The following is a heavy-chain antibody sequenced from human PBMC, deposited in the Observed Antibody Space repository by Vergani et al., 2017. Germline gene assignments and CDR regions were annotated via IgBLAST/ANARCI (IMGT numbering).Heavy chain of an antibody. D-gene: IGHD3-9*01. CDR2: IYRTGRT. CDR1: GFSIDNGYY. CDR3: ARRSGIVYDIFSGSQYVFDF. Sequence: QVQLQESGPGLVKPSETLSLTCAVSGFSIDNGYYWDWIRQPPGKGLEWIGSIYRTGRTHFNPSLKSRVTISVDTSNNHFSLRLNSLTAADTAVYYCARRSGIVYDIFSGSQYVFDFWGRGALVTVAS. J-gene: IGHJ4*02. V-gene: IGHV4-38-2*01.